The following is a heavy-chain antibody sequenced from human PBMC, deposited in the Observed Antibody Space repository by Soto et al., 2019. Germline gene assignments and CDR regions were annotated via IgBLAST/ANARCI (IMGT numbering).Heavy chain of an antibody. D-gene: IGHD3-16*01. CDR1: GACIRSYH. CDR2: IQHTGNT. J-gene: IGHJ5*02. Sequence: ETLSLTCAVSGACIRSYHWSFLRQPAGKGLEWIGRIQHTGNTNYNPSLKSRVTMSADTSKNQISLKMTSVTAADTAVYFCAKDVSSRRWFDPWGQGVRVTVS. CDR3: AKDVSSRRWFDP. V-gene: IGHV4-4*07.